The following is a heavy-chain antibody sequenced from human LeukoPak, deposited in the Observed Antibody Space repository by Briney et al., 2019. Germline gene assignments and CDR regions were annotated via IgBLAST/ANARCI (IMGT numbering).Heavy chain of an antibody. CDR2: INPSGGST. V-gene: IGHV1-46*01. D-gene: IGHD3-10*01. Sequence: ASVKVSCKASGYTFTSYYMHWVRQAPGQGLEWMGIINPSGGSTSYAQKFQGRVTMTRDTSTSTVYMELSSLRSEDTAVYYCARDWLVRGVESWFDPWGQGTLVTVSS. J-gene: IGHJ5*02. CDR1: GYTFTSYY. CDR3: ARDWLVRGVESWFDP.